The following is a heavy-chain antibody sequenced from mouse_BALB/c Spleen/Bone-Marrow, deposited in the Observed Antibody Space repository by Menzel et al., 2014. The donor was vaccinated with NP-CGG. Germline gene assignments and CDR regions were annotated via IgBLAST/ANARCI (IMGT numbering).Heavy chain of an antibody. D-gene: IGHD2-4*01. J-gene: IGHJ3*01. CDR1: GFTFXNYG. Sequence: EVQGVESGGGLVQPGGSLKLSCAASGFTFXNYGMSWVRQTQDKRLEMIATINVNGDTTYHPDSVKGRFTISRDNVKNTLYLQMSSLKSEDTAMYYCARGYDYSSWFAYWGQGTLVTVSA. CDR2: INVNGDTT. CDR3: ARGYDYSSWFAY. V-gene: IGHV5-6-3*01.